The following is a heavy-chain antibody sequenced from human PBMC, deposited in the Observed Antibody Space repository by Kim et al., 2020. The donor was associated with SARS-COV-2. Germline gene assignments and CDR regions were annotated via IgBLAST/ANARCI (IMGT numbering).Heavy chain of an antibody. CDR2: ITSGSSI. Sequence: GGSLRLSCAASGFPFSNYNFNWVRQAPGKGLEWVSHITSGSSIYYADSVKGRFTVSRDNGKNTLYLQLNFLRDDDTAVYYCQSSSDDWGQGTLVTDSS. CDR1: GFPFSNYN. D-gene: IGHD2-2*01. J-gene: IGHJ4*02. V-gene: IGHV3-48*02. CDR3: QSSSDD.